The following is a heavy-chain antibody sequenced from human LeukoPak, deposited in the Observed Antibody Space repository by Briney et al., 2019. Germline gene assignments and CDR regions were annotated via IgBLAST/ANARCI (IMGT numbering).Heavy chain of an antibody. CDR2: IYYSGST. CDR1: GGSISSYY. D-gene: IGHD4-17*01. Sequence: SETLSLTCTVSGGSISSYYWSWIRQPPGKGLEWIGYIYYSGSTNYNPSLKSRVTISVDTSKNQFSLKLSSVTAADTAVYYCARGHGDYGDYIVLDYWGQGTLVTVSS. CDR3: ARGHGDYGDYIVLDY. J-gene: IGHJ4*02. V-gene: IGHV4-59*12.